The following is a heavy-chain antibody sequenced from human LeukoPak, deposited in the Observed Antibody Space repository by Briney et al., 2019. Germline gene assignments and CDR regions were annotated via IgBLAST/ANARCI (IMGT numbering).Heavy chain of an antibody. J-gene: IGHJ4*02. D-gene: IGHD2-15*01. CDR2: IYPSDSDT. V-gene: IGHV5-51*01. CDR3: ARRYCSGGSCNFDY. Sequence: GESLKISCKGSGYSFTNYWIGWVRQMPGKGLEWIGSIYPSDSDTRYSPSFQGQVTISADKSISTAYLQWSSLKASDTAMFYCARRYCSGGSCNFDYWGQGTLVTVSS. CDR1: GYSFTNYW.